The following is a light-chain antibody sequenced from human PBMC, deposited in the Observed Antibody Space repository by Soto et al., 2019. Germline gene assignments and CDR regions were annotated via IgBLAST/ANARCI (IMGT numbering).Light chain of an antibody. J-gene: IGLJ1*01. CDR2: KSD. CDR3: ASWDDSLSGYV. CDR1: SSSIGTNY. Sequence: QSVLTQPPSASGTPGQRVTISCSGSSSSIGTNYVYWYQQLPGTAPKLLIYKSDRRPSWVPDRFSGSKSGTSASLAISGLRSEDEADYHCASWDDSLSGYVFGTGTKVTVL. V-gene: IGLV1-47*01.